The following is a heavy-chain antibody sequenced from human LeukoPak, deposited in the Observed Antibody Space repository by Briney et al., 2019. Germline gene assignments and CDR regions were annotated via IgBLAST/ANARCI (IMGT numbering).Heavy chain of an antibody. D-gene: IGHD5-18*01. V-gene: IGHV3-30*02. J-gene: IGHJ5*02. CDR3: AKGVDTAMDPHGWFDP. CDR1: GFTFSSYG. Sequence: GGSLRLSCAASGFTFSSYGMHWVRQAPGKGLEWVAFIRYDGSNKYYADSVKGRFTISRDNSKNTLYLQMNSLRAEDTAVYYCAKGVDTAMDPHGWFDPWGQGTLVTVSS. CDR2: IRYDGSNK.